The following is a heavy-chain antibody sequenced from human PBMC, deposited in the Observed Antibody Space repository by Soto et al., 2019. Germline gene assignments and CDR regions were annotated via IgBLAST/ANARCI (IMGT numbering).Heavy chain of an antibody. V-gene: IGHV3-23*01. CDR2: ISGSGGST. J-gene: IGHJ5*02. CDR3: VKTIYGDYRGGWVDP. D-gene: IGHD4-17*01. Sequence: EVQLLESGGGLVQPGGSLRLSCAASGFTFSSYAMSWVRQAPGKGLEWVSAISGSGGSTYYADSVKGRFTISRDNSKNTLYLQMNSLRAEDTAVYYCVKTIYGDYRGGWVDPWGQGTLVTVSS. CDR1: GFTFSSYA.